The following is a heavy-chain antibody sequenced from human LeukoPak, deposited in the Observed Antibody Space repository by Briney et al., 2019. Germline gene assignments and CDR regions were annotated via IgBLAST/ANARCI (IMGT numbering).Heavy chain of an antibody. Sequence: SVTVSCKASGGTFSSHAISWVRQAPGQGLEWMGGLIPLFGRPNYAQKFQGRVTITADESTSTVYMELNSVRSEDTAVYYCAGGDFIHTYMSNPKVWGQGTMVIVSA. CDR3: AGGDFIHTYMSNPKV. J-gene: IGHJ3*01. D-gene: IGHD2-21*02. CDR2: LIPLFGRP. V-gene: IGHV1-69*01. CDR1: GGTFSSHA.